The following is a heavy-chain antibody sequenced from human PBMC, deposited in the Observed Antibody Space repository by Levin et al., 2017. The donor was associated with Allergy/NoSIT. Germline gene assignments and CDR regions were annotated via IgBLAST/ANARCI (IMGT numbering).Heavy chain of an antibody. CDR2: ISGSGDNI. Sequence: GGSLRLSCAASGFTFSNFAMSWVRQGPGRGLEWVSTISGSGDNIQYADSVKGRFTISRDNSKNTLYLQMNSLRAEDTGFYYCAKDQAVGRAFIAPRLVYYFDYWGQGSLVTVSS. V-gene: IGHV3-23*01. D-gene: IGHD6-6*01. J-gene: IGHJ4*02. CDR3: AKDQAVGRAFIAPRLVYYFDY. CDR1: GFTFSNFA.